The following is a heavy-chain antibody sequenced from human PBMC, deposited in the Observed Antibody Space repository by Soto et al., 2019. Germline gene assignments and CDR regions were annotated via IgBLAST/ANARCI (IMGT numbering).Heavy chain of an antibody. V-gene: IGHV3-23*01. CDR2: ISGSGGST. CDR1: GFTFSNYA. CDR3: AKDQGSSWYEIDY. D-gene: IGHD6-13*01. Sequence: EVQLLESGGGLVQPGGSLRLSCAASGFTFSNYAVTWVRQAPGKGLEWVSTISGSGGSTYYADSVKGRFTISRDNSKNTRDLPMNRLRAEDTGVYYCAKDQGSSWYEIDYWGQGTLVTVSS. J-gene: IGHJ4*02.